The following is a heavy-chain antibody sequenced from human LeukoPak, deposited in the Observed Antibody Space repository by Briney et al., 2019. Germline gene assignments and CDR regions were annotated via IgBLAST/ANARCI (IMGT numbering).Heavy chain of an antibody. CDR2: ISSSSSYI. J-gene: IGHJ3*02. Sequence: GGSLRLSCAASGFTFSSYSMNWVRQAPGKGLEWVSSISSSSSYIYYADSVKGRFTISRDNAKNSLYLQMNSLRAEDTAVYYCASGSLGGSWYSKGPGVNDAFDIWGQGTMVTVSS. CDR1: GFTFSSYS. CDR3: ASGSLGGSWYSKGPGVNDAFDI. V-gene: IGHV3-21*01. D-gene: IGHD6-13*01.